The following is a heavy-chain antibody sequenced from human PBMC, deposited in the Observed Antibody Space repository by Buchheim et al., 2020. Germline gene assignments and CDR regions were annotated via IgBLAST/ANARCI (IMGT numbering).Heavy chain of an antibody. CDR3: ARIPYYYYYGLDV. J-gene: IGHJ6*02. CDR1: GGSISSNYW. CDR2: IYHSGST. V-gene: IGHV4-4*02. Sequence: QVQLQESGPGLVKPSGTLSLTCDVSGGSISSNYWWSWVRQPPGMGLEWIGEIYHSGSTTYNPSLKSRVPLPVDKSKNQFSPKLTSVTAADTAVYYCARIPYYYYYGLDVWGQGTT. D-gene: IGHD2-21*01.